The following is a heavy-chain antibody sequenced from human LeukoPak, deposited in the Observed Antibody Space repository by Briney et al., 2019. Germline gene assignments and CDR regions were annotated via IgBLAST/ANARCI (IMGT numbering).Heavy chain of an antibody. Sequence: SETLSLTCTVSGGSISSSSYYWGWIRQPPGKGLEWIGSIYYSGSTYYNPSLKSRVTISVDTSKNQFSLKLSSVTAADTAIYYCARGSGFGGRAFDIWGQGTMVPVSS. D-gene: IGHD3-10*01. CDR3: ARGSGFGGRAFDI. V-gene: IGHV4-39*07. CDR2: IYYSGST. J-gene: IGHJ3*02. CDR1: GGSISSSSYY.